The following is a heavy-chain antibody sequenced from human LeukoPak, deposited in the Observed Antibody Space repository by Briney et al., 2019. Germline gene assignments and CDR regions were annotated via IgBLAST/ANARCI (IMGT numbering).Heavy chain of an antibody. V-gene: IGHV4-59*01. J-gene: IGHJ4*02. CDR3: AREGYYDSSGYPYFDY. CDR1: GGSISSYY. CDR2: IYYSGST. D-gene: IGHD3-22*01. Sequence: SETLSLTCTVSGGSISSYYWSWIRQPPGKGLEWIGYIYYSGSTNYNPSLKSRVTISVDTSKNQFSLKLSSVTAADTAVYYCAREGYYDSSGYPYFDYWGQGTLVTVSS.